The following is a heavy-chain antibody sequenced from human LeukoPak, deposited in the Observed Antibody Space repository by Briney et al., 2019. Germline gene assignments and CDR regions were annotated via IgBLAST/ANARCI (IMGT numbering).Heavy chain of an antibody. Sequence: GGSLRLSCAASGYTFSSYSMNWVRQAPGKGLEWVSYISSSSSTIYYADSVKGRFTISRDNAKNSLYLQMNSLRAEDTAVYYCARDRRYVAFDIWGQGTMVTVPS. J-gene: IGHJ3*02. D-gene: IGHD5-12*01. CDR3: ARDRRYVAFDI. V-gene: IGHV3-48*04. CDR2: ISSSSSTI. CDR1: GYTFSSYS.